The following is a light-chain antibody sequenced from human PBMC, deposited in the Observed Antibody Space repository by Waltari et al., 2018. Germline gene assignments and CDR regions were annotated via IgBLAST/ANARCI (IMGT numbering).Light chain of an antibody. CDR3: QQHDKSPPLT. CDR1: QGISNW. V-gene: IGKV1-33*01. Sequence: DIQMTQSPSSLSASVGDRLTITCRASQGISNWLAWYQQKPGKAPKLLISRASNLETGVPSRFSGSGSGTDFTLTISSLQPADIATYYCQQHDKSPPLTFGGGTKVEIK. J-gene: IGKJ4*01. CDR2: RAS.